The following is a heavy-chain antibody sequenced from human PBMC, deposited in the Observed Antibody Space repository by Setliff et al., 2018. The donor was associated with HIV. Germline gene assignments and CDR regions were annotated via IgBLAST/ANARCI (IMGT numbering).Heavy chain of an antibody. V-gene: IGHV1-24*01. CDR3: ATRAYDSRGYLRSRVSGAAFDI. D-gene: IGHD3-22*01. J-gene: IGHJ3*02. CDR2: FDPQYYKT. CDR1: GYTLTELS. Sequence: GASVKVSCKVSGYTLTELSIHWVRQAPGKGLEWMGGFDPQYYKTFYAQKFQGRVTMSEDTSTDTAYMELSSLRSEDTAVYYCATRAYDSRGYLRSRVSGAAFDIWGQGTMVTVSS.